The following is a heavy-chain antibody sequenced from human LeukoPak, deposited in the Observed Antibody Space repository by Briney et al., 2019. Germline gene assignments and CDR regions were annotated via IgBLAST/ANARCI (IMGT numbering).Heavy chain of an antibody. CDR1: GFTFSSYA. CDR3: AKRLSGWYWIDY. V-gene: IGHV3-23*01. D-gene: IGHD6-19*01. Sequence: GGSLRLSCAASGFTFSSYAMSWVRQAPGKGLEWVSAISGSGGSTYYADSVKGRFTISRDNSKNTLYLQMNSLRVEDTAVYYCAKRLSGWYWIDYWGQGTLVTVSS. J-gene: IGHJ4*02. CDR2: ISGSGGST.